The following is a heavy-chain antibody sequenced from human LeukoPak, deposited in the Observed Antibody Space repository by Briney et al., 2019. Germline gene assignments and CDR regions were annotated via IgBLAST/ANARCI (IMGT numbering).Heavy chain of an antibody. Sequence: GGSLRLSCAASGFTFSSYGMHWVRQAPGKGLEGVAFIRYDGSNKYYADSVKGRFTISRDNSKNTLYLQMNSLRAEDTAVYYCAKDQRPIVVVGYFDYWGQGTLVTVSS. CDR1: GFTFSSYG. CDR3: AKDQRPIVVVGYFDY. CDR2: IRYDGSNK. V-gene: IGHV3-30*02. J-gene: IGHJ4*02. D-gene: IGHD2-21*01.